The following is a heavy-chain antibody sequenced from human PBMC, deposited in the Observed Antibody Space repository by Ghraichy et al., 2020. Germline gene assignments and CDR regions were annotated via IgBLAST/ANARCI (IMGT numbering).Heavy chain of an antibody. CDR1: GFTFSSYA. D-gene: IGHD6-19*01. CDR3: AKDNLRIERYQWLPDY. V-gene: IGHV3-23*01. Sequence: GGSLRLSCAASGFTFSSYAMSWVRQAPGKGLEWVSGISGSGGSTYYADSVKGRFTISRDNSKNTLYLQMNSLRAEDTAVYYCAKDNLRIERYQWLPDYWGQGTLVTVSS. CDR2: ISGSGGST. J-gene: IGHJ4*02.